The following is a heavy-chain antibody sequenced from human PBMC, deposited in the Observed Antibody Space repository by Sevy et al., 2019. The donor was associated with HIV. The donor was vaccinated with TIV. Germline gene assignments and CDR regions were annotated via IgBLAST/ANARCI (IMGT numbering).Heavy chain of an antibody. V-gene: IGHV3-43*01. Sequence: GGSLRLSCAASGFTFDDYTMHWVRQAPGKGLEWVSLISWDGGSTYYADSVKGRFTISRDNSKNSLYLQMNSLRTEDTALYYCAKGDHMDIVVVPAAWSFDYWGQGTLVTVSS. CDR1: GFTFDDYT. D-gene: IGHD2-2*03. J-gene: IGHJ4*02. CDR2: ISWDGGST. CDR3: AKGDHMDIVVVPAAWSFDY.